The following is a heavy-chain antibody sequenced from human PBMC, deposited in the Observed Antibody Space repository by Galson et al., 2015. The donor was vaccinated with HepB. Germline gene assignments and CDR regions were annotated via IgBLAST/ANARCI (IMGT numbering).Heavy chain of an antibody. J-gene: IGHJ6*02. Sequence: SLRLSCATSGFIFSNYGLHWVRQAPGKGLEWVALISHDGSDEYYADSVKGRFTISRDNSKNTLYLEVNSLRADDAAVYYCAKEGSMCSYYSGMDVWGQGTTVTVSS. CDR2: ISHDGSDE. CDR1: GFIFSNYG. CDR3: AKEGSMCSYYSGMDV. D-gene: IGHD3-10*01. V-gene: IGHV3-30*18.